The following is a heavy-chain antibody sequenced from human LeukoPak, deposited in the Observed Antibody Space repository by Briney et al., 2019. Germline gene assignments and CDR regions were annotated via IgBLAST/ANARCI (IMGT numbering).Heavy chain of an antibody. V-gene: IGHV1-18*01. CDR2: ISAYNGNT. CDR1: GYTFTSYG. CDR3: ARDPHSYYDSSGLDY. D-gene: IGHD3-22*01. J-gene: IGHJ4*02. Sequence: ASVTVSCKASGYTFTSYGISWVRQAPGQGLEWMGWISAYNGNTNYARKLQGRVTMTTDTSTSTAYMELRSLRSDDTAVYYCARDPHSYYDSSGLDYWGQGTLVTVSS.